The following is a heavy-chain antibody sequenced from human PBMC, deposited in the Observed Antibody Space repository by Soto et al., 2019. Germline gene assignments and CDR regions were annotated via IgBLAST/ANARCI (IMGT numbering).Heavy chain of an antibody. D-gene: IGHD3-10*01. CDR1: GGSISSGDYY. Sequence: SETLSLTCTVSGGSISSGDYYWSWIRQPPGKGLEWIGYIYYSGSTYYNPSLKSRVTISVDTSKNQFSLKLSSVTAADTAVYYCAREAYGSGSYYNEAPYYYYVMDVWGQGTTVTVSS. CDR3: AREAYGSGSYYNEAPYYYYVMDV. V-gene: IGHV4-30-4*01. J-gene: IGHJ6*02. CDR2: IYYSGST.